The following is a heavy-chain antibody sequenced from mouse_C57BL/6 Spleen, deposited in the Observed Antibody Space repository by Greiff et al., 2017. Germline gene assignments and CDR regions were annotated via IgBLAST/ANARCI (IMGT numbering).Heavy chain of an antibody. D-gene: IGHD2-2*01. Sequence: QVQLQQPGAELVKPGASVKMSCKASGYTFTSYWITWVKQRPGQGLEWIGDIYPGSGSTNYNEKFKSKATLTVDTSSCTAYMQLSSLTSEDSAVYYCARSTMVTYYFDYWGQGTTLTVSS. CDR2: IYPGSGST. CDR3: ARSTMVTYYFDY. CDR1: GYTFTSYW. V-gene: IGHV1-55*01. J-gene: IGHJ2*01.